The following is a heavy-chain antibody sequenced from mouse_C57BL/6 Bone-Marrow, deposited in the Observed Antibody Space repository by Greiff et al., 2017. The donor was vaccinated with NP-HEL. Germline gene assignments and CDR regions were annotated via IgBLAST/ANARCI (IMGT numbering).Heavy chain of an antibody. CDR3: TRHYGNLNYAMDY. J-gene: IGHJ4*01. CDR2: IYPGTSDT. V-gene: IGHV1-5*01. D-gene: IGHD2-1*01. CDR1: GYTFTSYW. Sequence: EVQLQQSGTVLARPGASVKMSCKTSGYTFTSYWMHWVKQRPGQGLEWIGAIYPGTSDTSYNQKFKGKAKLTAVTSASTAYMELSSLTNEDSAVYYCTRHYGNLNYAMDYWGQGTSVTVSS.